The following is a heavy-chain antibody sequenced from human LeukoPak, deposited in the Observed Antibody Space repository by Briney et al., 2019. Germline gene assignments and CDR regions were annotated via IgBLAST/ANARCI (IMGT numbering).Heavy chain of an antibody. D-gene: IGHD3-16*01. J-gene: IGHJ4*02. CDR2: ISGSGSST. V-gene: IGHV3-23*01. Sequence: GGSLRLSCAASGFTFSTYAMSWVRQAPGTGLKWVSAISGSGSSTYYADSVKGRFTISRDNSKNTLYLQMNSLRAEDTAVYYCAKALLGLRLGELDCWGQGTLVTVSS. CDR1: GFTFSTYA. CDR3: AKALLGLRLGELDC.